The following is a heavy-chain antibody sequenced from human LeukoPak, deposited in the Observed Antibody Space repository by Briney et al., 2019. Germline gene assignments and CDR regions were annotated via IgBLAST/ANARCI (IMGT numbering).Heavy chain of an antibody. CDR1: GFTFSSYG. V-gene: IGHV3-30*02. D-gene: IGHD2-15*01. CDR3: AKDSRDCSGGSCPFDY. Sequence: PGGFLRLSCAASGFTFSSYGMHWVRQAPGKGLEWVAFIRYDGSNKYYADSVKGRFTISRDNSKNTLYLQMNSLRAEDTAVYYCAKDSRDCSGGSCPFDYWGQGTLVTVSS. J-gene: IGHJ4*02. CDR2: IRYDGSNK.